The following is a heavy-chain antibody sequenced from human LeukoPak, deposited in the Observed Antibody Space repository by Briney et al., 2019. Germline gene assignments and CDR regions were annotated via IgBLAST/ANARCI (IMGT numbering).Heavy chain of an antibody. J-gene: IGHJ4*02. V-gene: IGHV3-53*01. CDR1: GFTFTNFA. CDR3: AIDSSGYTVSFDY. CDR2: IYSGGST. Sequence: PGGSLRLSCATSGFTFTNFAMNWVRQAPGKGLEWVSVIYSGGSTYYADSVKGRFTISRDNSKNTLYLQMNSLRAEDTAVYYCAIDSSGYTVSFDYWGQGTLVTVSS. D-gene: IGHD3-22*01.